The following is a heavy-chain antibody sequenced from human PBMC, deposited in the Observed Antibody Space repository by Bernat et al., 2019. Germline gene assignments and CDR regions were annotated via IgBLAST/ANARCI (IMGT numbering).Heavy chain of an antibody. CDR1: GGSISSSSYY. D-gene: IGHD6-13*01. V-gene: IGHV4-39*01. CDR2: IYYSGST. CDR3: ARQRSSSWYSPFEY. J-gene: IGHJ4*02. Sequence: QLQLQESGPGLVKPSETLSLTCTVSGGSISSSSYYWGWIRQPPGRGLEWIGSIYYSGSTTYNASLKIRVTISVDTSKNQFSLKLGSVTAADTAVYYCARQRSSSWYSPFEYWGQGTLVTVSS.